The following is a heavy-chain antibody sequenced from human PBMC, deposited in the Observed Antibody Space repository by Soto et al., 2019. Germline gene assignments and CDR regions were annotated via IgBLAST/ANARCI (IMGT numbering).Heavy chain of an antibody. CDR1: GGTFSSYT. V-gene: IGHV1-69*02. CDR3: ARAACSGGSCYLSQIWDMDV. CDR2: IIPILGIA. D-gene: IGHD2-15*01. J-gene: IGHJ6*03. Sequence: QVQLVQSGAEVKKPGSSVKVSCKASGGTFSSYTISWVRQAPGQGLEWMGRIIPILGIANYAQKFQGRVTITADKATGTAYMEQSSLRTEDTAVEDCARAACSGGSCYLSQIWDMDVWGKGTTVTVSS.